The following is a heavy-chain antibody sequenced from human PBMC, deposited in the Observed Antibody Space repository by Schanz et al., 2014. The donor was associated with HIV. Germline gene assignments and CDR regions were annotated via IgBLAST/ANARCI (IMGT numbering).Heavy chain of an antibody. J-gene: IGHJ4*02. CDR1: GYTFTTYY. D-gene: IGHD3-3*01. Sequence: QVQLVQSGAEVKKPGASVKVSCKASGYTFTTYYIHWVRQGPGQGLEWMGIINPSGIVTNLAQKFQGRLSMTRDRSTSTIYMELRSLTSEDTAVYYCARPRAISGVASGLDSWGQGTLVIVSS. V-gene: IGHV1-46*01. CDR2: INPSGIVT. CDR3: ARPRAISGVASGLDS.